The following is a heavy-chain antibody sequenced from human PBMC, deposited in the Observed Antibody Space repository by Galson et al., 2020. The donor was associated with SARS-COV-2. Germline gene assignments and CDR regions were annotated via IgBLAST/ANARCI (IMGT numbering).Heavy chain of an antibody. CDR2: IIPIFGTA. J-gene: IGHJ4*02. V-gene: IGHV1-69*13. CDR3: ARDRAGLRWLEPFDY. CDR1: GGTFRSYA. D-gene: IGHD4-17*01. Sequence: SVKVSCKASGGTFRSYAISWVRQAPGHGLEWLGGIIPIFGTANYAKKFQGSVTITADESTSTAYMELSSLRSEDTAVYYCARDRAGLRWLEPFDYWGQGTLVTVSS.